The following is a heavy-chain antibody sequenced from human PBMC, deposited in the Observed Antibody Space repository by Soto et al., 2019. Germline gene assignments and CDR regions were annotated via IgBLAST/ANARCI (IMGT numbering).Heavy chain of an antibody. CDR1: GYTFTGYY. CDR2: INPNSGGT. CDR3: AVSPDPISTYGMDV. V-gene: IGHV1-2*04. J-gene: IGHJ6*02. Sequence: QVQLVQSGAEVKKPGASVKVSCKASGYTFTGYYMHWVRQAPGQGLEWMGWINPNSGGTNYAQKFQGWVTMTRDTSIRPAYMELSRLRSDDTALYYCAVSPDPISTYGMDVWGQGTTVTVSS.